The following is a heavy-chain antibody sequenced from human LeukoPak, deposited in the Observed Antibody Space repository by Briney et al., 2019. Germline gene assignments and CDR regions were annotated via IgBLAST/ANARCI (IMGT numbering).Heavy chain of an antibody. Sequence: GGSLRLSCAASGFTLSTYAMSWVRQAPGKGLEWVSTISDSGANTYYADSVRGRFTISRDNSKNTLYPQKNSLRADDTAIYYCAKSMTLQWRGFFDLWGRGTHVTVSS. J-gene: IGHJ2*01. CDR2: ISDSGANT. CDR3: AKSMTLQWRGFFDL. V-gene: IGHV3-23*01. D-gene: IGHD6-19*01. CDR1: GFTLSTYA.